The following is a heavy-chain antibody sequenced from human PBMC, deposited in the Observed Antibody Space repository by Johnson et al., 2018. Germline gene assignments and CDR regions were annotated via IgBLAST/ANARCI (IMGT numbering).Heavy chain of an antibody. CDR3: AKEERYYYYMDV. V-gene: IGHV3-30*18. CDR2: ISYDGSNK. CDR1: GFTFSSYG. J-gene: IGHJ6*03. Sequence: QVQLVESGGGVVQPGRSLRLSCAASGFTFSSYGMHWVRQAPGKGLEWVAVISYDGSNKYYADSVKGRFTIPRDHSKHTLYLQMNSLRAEDTAVYYCAKEERYYYYMDVWGKGTTVTVSS.